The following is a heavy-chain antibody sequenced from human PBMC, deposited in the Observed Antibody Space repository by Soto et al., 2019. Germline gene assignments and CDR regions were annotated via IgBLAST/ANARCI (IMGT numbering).Heavy chain of an antibody. CDR3: ARTYYYDSSGYPPFGI. D-gene: IGHD3-22*01. CDR1: GYSFTNYW. Sequence: GESLKISCKGSGYSFTNYWISWVRQMPGKGLEWMGRIDPSDSYTNYSPSFQGHVTISADKSISTAYLQWSSLKASDTAMYYCARTYYYDSSGYPPFGIWGQGTMVTVSS. V-gene: IGHV5-10-1*01. J-gene: IGHJ3*02. CDR2: IDPSDSYT.